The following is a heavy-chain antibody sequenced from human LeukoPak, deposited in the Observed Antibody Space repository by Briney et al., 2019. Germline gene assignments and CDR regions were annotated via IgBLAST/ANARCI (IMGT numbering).Heavy chain of an antibody. CDR2: ISSSSSTI. D-gene: IGHD6-13*01. CDR1: GFTFSSYS. V-gene: IGHV3-48*01. CDR3: ARDRGIAMFY. J-gene: IGHJ4*02. Sequence: PGGSLRLSCAASGFTFSSYSMNWVRQAPGKGLEWVSYISSSSSTIYYADSVKGRFTIFRDNAKNSLYLQMNSLRAEDTAVYYCARDRGIAMFYWGQGTLVTVSS.